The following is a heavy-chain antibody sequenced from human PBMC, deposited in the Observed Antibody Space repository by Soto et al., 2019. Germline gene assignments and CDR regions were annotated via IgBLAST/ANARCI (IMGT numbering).Heavy chain of an antibody. D-gene: IGHD5-12*01. CDR3: VREPGGWGGWLHVDY. Sequence: QVQLVQSEAVVRKPGASVKVSCKASGYTFNSYGISWVRQAPGQGLQWMGWISVHDGKTKYAQKDEGRLILTADTSTTTVYLDLGSLSSDDTAVYYCVREPGGWGGWLHVDYWGQGTLLTVSS. CDR1: GYTFNSYG. J-gene: IGHJ4*02. CDR2: ISVHDGKT. V-gene: IGHV1-18*01.